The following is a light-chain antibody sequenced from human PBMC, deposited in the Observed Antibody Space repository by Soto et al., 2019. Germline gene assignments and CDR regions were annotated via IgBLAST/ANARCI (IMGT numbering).Light chain of an antibody. CDR1: QSISSY. Sequence: DIQMTQSPSSLSASVGDRVTITCRASQSISSYLNWYQQKPGKAPKLLIYAASSLQSGIPSRFSGSGSETDFTLSISSLQPEDFATYYCRQSYSTPQTVGQRTKVEIK. CDR3: RQSYSTPQT. J-gene: IGKJ1*01. V-gene: IGKV1-39*01. CDR2: AAS.